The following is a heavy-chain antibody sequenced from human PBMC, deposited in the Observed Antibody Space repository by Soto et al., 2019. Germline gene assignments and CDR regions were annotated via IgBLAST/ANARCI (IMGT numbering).Heavy chain of an antibody. V-gene: IGHV4-59*08. CDR1: GGSISSYY. J-gene: IGHJ2*01. CDR2: IYYSGST. CDR3: ARRSPPYHDSSGYWYFDL. Sequence: SETLSLTCTVSGGSISSYYWSWIRQPPGKGLEWIGYIYYSGSTNYNPSLKSRVTISVDTSKNQFSLKLSSVTAADTAVYYCARRSPPYHDSSGYWYFDLWGRGTLVTVSS. D-gene: IGHD3-22*01.